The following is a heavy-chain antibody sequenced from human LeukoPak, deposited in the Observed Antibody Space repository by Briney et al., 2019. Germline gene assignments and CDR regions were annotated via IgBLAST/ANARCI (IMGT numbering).Heavy chain of an antibody. CDR2: IYYSGST. CDR1: GGSISSSSYY. CDR3: ATESDGYNDAFDI. D-gene: IGHD5-24*01. V-gene: IGHV4-39*07. Sequence: PSETLSLTCTVSGGSISSSSYYWGWIRQPPGKGLEWIGSIYYSGSTNYNPSLKSRVTISVDTSKNQFSLKLSSVTAADTAVYYCATESDGYNDAFDIWGQGTMVTVSS. J-gene: IGHJ3*02.